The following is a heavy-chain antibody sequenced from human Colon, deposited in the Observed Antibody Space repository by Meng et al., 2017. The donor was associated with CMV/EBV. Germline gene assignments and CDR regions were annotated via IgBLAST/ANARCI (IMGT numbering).Heavy chain of an antibody. Sequence: GESLKISCAASGFSFSNFAMTWVRQAPGKGLEWVSSLSGTAGGTYYADSVKGRFTISRDNSKNTLYLQMNSLRADDTAIFYCARRGFGDYSYYFDHWGQGILVTVSS. CDR1: GFSFSNFA. D-gene: IGHD4-17*01. V-gene: IGHV3-23*01. J-gene: IGHJ4*02. CDR3: ARRGFGDYSYYFDH. CDR2: LSGTAGGT.